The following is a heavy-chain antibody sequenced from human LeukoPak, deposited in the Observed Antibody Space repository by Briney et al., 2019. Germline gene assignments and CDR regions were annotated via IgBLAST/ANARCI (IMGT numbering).Heavy chain of an antibody. CDR2: INPSGGST. CDR3: ARDRYSSGLMWGD. Sequence: ASVKVSCKASGYTFTSYYMHWVRQAPGQGLEWMGIINPSGGSTNYAQKFQGRVTITADESTSTAYMELSSLRSEDTAVYYCARDRYSSGLMWGDWGQGTLVTVSS. J-gene: IGHJ4*02. V-gene: IGHV1-46*01. CDR1: GYTFTSYY. D-gene: IGHD6-19*01.